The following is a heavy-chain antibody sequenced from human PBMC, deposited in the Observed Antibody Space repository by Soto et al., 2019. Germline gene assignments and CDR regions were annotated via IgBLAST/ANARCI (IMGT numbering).Heavy chain of an antibody. Sequence: EVQLLESGGGLVQPGGSLRLSCAASGFIFSSYAMSWVRQAPGKGLEWVSAISGSTGSTYYADSVKGRFTISRDNSKNTLYRQMNSLKAEDTAVYYCAKDGVQLDPPDSWWFGPWGEGSLVTVSS. CDR3: AKDGVQLDPPDSWWFGP. J-gene: IGHJ5*02. V-gene: IGHV3-23*01. CDR2: ISGSTGST. CDR1: GFIFSSYA. D-gene: IGHD1-1*01.